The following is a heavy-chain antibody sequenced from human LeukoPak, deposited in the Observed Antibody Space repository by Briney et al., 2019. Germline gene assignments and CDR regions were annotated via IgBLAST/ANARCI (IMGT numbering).Heavy chain of an antibody. D-gene: IGHD6-13*01. CDR1: GFTFSSYS. Sequence: GGSLRLSCAASGFTFSSYSMNWVRKAPGKGLEWVSSISSSSSYIYYADSVKGRFTIPRDNAKNPLYLQMNSLRAEDTAVYYCAREEIAAAGTGSWFDRRGQGTHVTVSS. V-gene: IGHV3-21*01. CDR2: ISSSSSYI. J-gene: IGHJ5*02. CDR3: AREEIAAAGTGSWFDR.